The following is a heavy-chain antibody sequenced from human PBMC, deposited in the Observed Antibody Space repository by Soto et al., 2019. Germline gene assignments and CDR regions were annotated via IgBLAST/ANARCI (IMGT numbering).Heavy chain of an antibody. D-gene: IGHD2-15*01. CDR2: IYRAGKI. J-gene: IGHJ6*02. Sequence: EVQLVASGGGMIQPGGSLRLSCAASGFTVRSNYMTWVRRAPGEGLEWVSVIYRAGKISYADSVKGRFTTSSDNSQNTWFLQMNSLRAEVTAVYYCARDSGLIWGNYGMDVWGQGTTVTVSS. V-gene: IGHV3-53*01. CDR3: ARDSGLIWGNYGMDV. CDR1: GFTVRSNY.